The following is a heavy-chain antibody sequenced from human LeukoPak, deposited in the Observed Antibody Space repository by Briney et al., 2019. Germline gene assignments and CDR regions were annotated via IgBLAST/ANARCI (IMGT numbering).Heavy chain of an antibody. CDR1: GEYFSGYY. Sequence: PSETLSLTCAVYGEYFSGYYRSWIRQPPGKGLDWIGEINHSGSTNYNPSLKSRVTISVDTSKNQFSLKLSSVTAADTAVDYCASSPWTAAGLDYWGQGTLVTVSS. D-gene: IGHD6-13*01. V-gene: IGHV4-34*01. J-gene: IGHJ4*02. CDR3: ASSPWTAAGLDY. CDR2: INHSGST.